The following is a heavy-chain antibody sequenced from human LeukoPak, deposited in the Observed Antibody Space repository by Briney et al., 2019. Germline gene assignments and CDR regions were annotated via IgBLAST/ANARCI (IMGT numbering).Heavy chain of an antibody. V-gene: IGHV3-20*04. CDR1: GFPLDYYG. D-gene: IGHD4-17*01. CDR2: INWNGGST. CDR3: ARGRTVTTSLFDY. Sequence: RPGGSLPFSCAASGFPLDYYGMSWVRQAPGKGREWVSGINWNGGSTGYADSVKGRFTISRDNAKNSLYLQMNSLRAEDTALYYCARGRTVTTSLFDYWGQGTLVTVSS. J-gene: IGHJ4*02.